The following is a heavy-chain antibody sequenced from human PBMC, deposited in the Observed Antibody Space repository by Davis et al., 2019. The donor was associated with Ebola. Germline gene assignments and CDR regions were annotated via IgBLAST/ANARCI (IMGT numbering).Heavy chain of an antibody. D-gene: IGHD2-15*01. Sequence: ASVTVSCKASGYTFTSYYIHWVRQAPGQGLEWMGIINPSGGSTSYAQKFQGRVTMTRDTSTSTVYMELSSLRSEDTAVYYCAREDIVVVVAAADYYYYGMDVWGQGTTVTVSS. CDR3: AREDIVVVVAAADYYYYGMDV. CDR2: INPSGGST. V-gene: IGHV1-46*01. J-gene: IGHJ6*02. CDR1: GYTFTSYY.